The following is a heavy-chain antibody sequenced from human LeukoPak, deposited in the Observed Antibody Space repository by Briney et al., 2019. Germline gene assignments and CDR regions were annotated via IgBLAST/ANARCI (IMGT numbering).Heavy chain of an antibody. D-gene: IGHD1-26*01. CDR1: GGSISSGGNY. CDR3: ARGQFDGIYHTPRADWFDP. Sequence: ASQTLSLTCTVSGGSISSGGNYWSWIRQHPGKGLEWFGYIYYSGSTYYNPSLKSRVTISVDTSKNQFSLKLSSVTAADTAVYYCARGQFDGIYHTPRADWFDPWGQGTLVTVSS. V-gene: IGHV4-31*03. J-gene: IGHJ5*02. CDR2: IYYSGST.